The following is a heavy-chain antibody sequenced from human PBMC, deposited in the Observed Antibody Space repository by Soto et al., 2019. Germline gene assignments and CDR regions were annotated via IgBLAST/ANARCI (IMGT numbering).Heavy chain of an antibody. CDR1: GGSFIGYY. CDR2: INHSGST. J-gene: IGHJ6*02. CDR3: ARALRSSSWYYYYGMDV. Sequence: SETLSLTCAVYGGSFIGYYWSWILQPPGKGLEWIGEINHSGSTNYNPSLKSRVTISVDTSKNQFSLKLSSVTAADTAVYYCARALRSSSWYYYYGMDVWGQGTTVTVSS. D-gene: IGHD6-6*01. V-gene: IGHV4-34*01.